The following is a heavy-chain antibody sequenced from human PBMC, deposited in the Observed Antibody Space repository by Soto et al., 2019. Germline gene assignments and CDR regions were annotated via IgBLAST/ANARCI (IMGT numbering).Heavy chain of an antibody. CDR3: ARDPNRDRITMVRGVGTKKRSPEKYYYYGMDV. CDR1: GFTFSSYW. Sequence: GGSLRLSCAASGFTFSSYWMSWVRQAPGKGLEWVANIKQDGSEKYYVDSVKGRFTISRDNAKNSLYLQMNSLRAEDTAVYYCARDPNRDRITMVRGVGTKKRSPEKYYYYGMDVWGQGTTVTVSS. J-gene: IGHJ6*02. V-gene: IGHV3-7*05. CDR2: IKQDGSEK. D-gene: IGHD3-10*01.